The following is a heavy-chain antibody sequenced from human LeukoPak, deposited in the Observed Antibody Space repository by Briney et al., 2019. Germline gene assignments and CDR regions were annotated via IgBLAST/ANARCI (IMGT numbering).Heavy chain of an antibody. CDR1: GFTFSSYS. V-gene: IGHV3-21*01. CDR3: ARDVHLYDFWSAQYYYYMDV. D-gene: IGHD3-3*01. J-gene: IGHJ6*03. CDR2: ISSSSSYI. Sequence: PGGSLRLSCAASGFTFSSYSMNWVRQAPGKGLEWVSSISSSSSYIYYADSVRGRFTISRDNAKNSLYLQMNSLRAEDTAVYYCARDVHLYDFWSAQYYYYMDVWGKGTTVTVSS.